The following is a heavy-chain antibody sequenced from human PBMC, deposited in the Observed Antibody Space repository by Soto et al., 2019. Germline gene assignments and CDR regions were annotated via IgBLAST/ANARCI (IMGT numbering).Heavy chain of an antibody. D-gene: IGHD7-27*01. J-gene: IGHJ3*02. CDR2: IYPGDSDT. CDR3: SILLNWGTDAFDI. V-gene: IGHV5-51*01. Sequence: GESLKISCKGSGYSFTSYWIGWVRQMPGKGLEWMGIIYPGDSDTRYSPSFQGQVTNSADKSISPAYLQWSSLKASDTAMYYCSILLNWGTDAFDIWGQGKMGTGSS. CDR1: GYSFTSYW.